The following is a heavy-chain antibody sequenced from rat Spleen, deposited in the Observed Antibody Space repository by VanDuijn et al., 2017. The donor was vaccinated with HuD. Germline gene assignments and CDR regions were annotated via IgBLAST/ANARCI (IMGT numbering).Heavy chain of an antibody. J-gene: IGHJ2*01. D-gene: IGHD4-6*01. CDR2: ISPSGSNT. CDR3: VRHWGY. Sequence: EVQLVESDGGLVQPGRSLKLSCAASGFTFSSYGMHWFRQAPTKGLEWAASISPSGSNTYYRDSVKGRFTISRDNAKSTLYLQMDSLRSEDTATYYCVRHWGYWGQGVMVTVSS. CDR1: GFTFSSYG. V-gene: IGHV5-19*01.